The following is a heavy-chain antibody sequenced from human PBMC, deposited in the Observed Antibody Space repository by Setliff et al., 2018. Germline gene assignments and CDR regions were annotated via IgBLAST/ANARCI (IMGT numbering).Heavy chain of an antibody. Sequence: ASVKVSCKSSGYTFTSYGINWVRQAPGQGLEWMGWINAYAQKFQGRVTMTIDTLTSTAYMELRSLRSDDTAVYYCARGPLDFVVTPAAAKFDYWGRGTLVTVSS. CDR1: GYTFTSYG. V-gene: IGHV1-18*01. CDR2: INA. CDR3: ARGPLDFVVTPAAAKFDY. D-gene: IGHD2-2*01. J-gene: IGHJ4*02.